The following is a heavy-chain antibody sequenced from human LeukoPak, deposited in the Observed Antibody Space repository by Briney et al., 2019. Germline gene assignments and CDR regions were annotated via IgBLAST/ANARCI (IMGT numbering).Heavy chain of an antibody. D-gene: IGHD3-22*01. CDR1: GGSISSYY. Sequence: SETLSLTCTVSGGSISSYYWNWIRQPPGKGLGWIGYTEYSGNTNYNPSLKSRVTISVDTSKNQFSLKLNSVTAADTAVYYCASTLAPKYYYGGSSPRRNFDYWGQGTLVTVSS. V-gene: IGHV4-59*08. CDR2: TEYSGNT. CDR3: ASTLAPKYYYGGSSPRRNFDY. J-gene: IGHJ4*02.